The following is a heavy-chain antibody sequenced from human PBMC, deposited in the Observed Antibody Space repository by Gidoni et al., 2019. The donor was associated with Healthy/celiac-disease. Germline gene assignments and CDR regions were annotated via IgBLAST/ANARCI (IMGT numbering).Heavy chain of an antibody. CDR1: GGSISSYY. CDR2: IYYSGST. J-gene: IGHJ5*02. CDR3: ARSGVVVPAAMGDGWFDP. V-gene: IGHV4-59*01. Sequence: QVQLQESGPGLVKPSETLSLTCTVSGGSISSYYWSWIRQPPGKGLEWIGYIYYSGSTNYNPSLKSRVTISVDTSKNQFSLKLSSVTAADTAVYYCARSGVVVPAAMGDGWFDPWGQGTLVTVSS. D-gene: IGHD2-2*01.